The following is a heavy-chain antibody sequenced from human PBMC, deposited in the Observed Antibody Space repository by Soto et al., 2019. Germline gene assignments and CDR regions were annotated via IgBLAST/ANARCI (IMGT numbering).Heavy chain of an antibody. V-gene: IGHV4-59*11. CDR1: GGSIRNLD. CDR2: IYRGGST. J-gene: IGHJ6*03. CDR3: AKTLEYGHIDV. D-gene: IGHD4-17*01. Sequence: SETLSLTRSVAGGSIRNLDGSWIRKPIGKGLEWIGYIYRGGSTKYNPSLKSRRTMSADTSKNQFSLKLTSVTAADTAVYYCAKTLEYGHIDVWGNGTSVTVSS.